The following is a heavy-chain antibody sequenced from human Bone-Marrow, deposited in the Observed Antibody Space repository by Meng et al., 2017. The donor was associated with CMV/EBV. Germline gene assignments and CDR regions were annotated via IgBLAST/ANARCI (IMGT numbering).Heavy chain of an antibody. D-gene: IGHD2-2*01. CDR1: GYTFTGYY. Sequence: VSCKASGYTFTGYYMHWVRQTPGQGLEWMGWINPNSGGTNYAQKFQGRVTMTRDTSISTAYMELSRLRSDDTAVYYCASGRYCSSTSCYFDYWGQGTLVTVSS. V-gene: IGHV1-2*02. J-gene: IGHJ4*02. CDR2: INPNSGGT. CDR3: ASGRYCSSTSCYFDY.